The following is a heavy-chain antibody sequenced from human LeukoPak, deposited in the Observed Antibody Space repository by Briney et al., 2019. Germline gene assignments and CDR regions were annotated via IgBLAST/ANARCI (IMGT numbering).Heavy chain of an antibody. CDR3: ARDFEDSARRWEDYFDY. Sequence: ASVKVSCKASGYTFTSYGISWVRQAPGQGLEWMGWISAYNGNTNYAQKLQGRVTMTTDTSTSTAYMELRSLRSDDTAVYYCARDFEDSARRWEDYFDYWGQGTLVTVSS. J-gene: IGHJ4*02. V-gene: IGHV1-18*01. D-gene: IGHD6-6*01. CDR2: ISAYNGNT. CDR1: GYTFTSYG.